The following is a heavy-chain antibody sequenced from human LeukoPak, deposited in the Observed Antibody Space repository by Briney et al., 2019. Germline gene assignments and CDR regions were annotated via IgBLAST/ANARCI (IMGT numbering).Heavy chain of an antibody. J-gene: IGHJ4*02. CDR3: ARRAAAAGTYYFDY. CDR2: IYYSGST. V-gene: IGHV4-34*01. D-gene: IGHD6-13*01. Sequence: SETLSLTCAVYGGSFSGYYWSWIRQPPGKGLEWIGSIYYSGSTYYNPSLKSRVTISVDTSKNQFSLKLSSVTAADTAVYYCARRAAAAGTYYFDYWGQGTLVTVSS. CDR1: GGSFSGYY.